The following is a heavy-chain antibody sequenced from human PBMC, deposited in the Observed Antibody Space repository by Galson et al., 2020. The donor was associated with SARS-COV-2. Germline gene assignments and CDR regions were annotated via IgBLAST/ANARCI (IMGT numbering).Heavy chain of an antibody. CDR3: ARDLYYYGVDV. J-gene: IGHJ6*02. Sequence: GGSLRLSCAASGFTVSSNYMSWVRQAPGKGLEWVSVIYSGGSTYYADSVKGRFTISRDNSKNTLYLQMNSLRAEDTAVYYCARDLYYYGVDVWAKGPRSPSP. CDR1: GFTVSSNY. CDR2: IYSGGST. V-gene: IGHV3-53*01.